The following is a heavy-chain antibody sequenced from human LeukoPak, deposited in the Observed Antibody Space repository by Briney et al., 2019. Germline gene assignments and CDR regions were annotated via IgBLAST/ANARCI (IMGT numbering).Heavy chain of an antibody. CDR2: ISAYNGNT. J-gene: IGHJ5*02. CDR1: GYTFTSYG. D-gene: IGHD6-6*01. CDR3: ARTYSSSSGNNWFDP. Sequence: ASVKVSCKASGYTFTSYGISWVRQAPGQGLEWTGWISAYNGNTNYAQKLQGRVTMTTDASTSTAYMELRSLRSDDTAVYYCARTYSSSSGNNWFDPWGQGTLVTVSS. V-gene: IGHV1-18*01.